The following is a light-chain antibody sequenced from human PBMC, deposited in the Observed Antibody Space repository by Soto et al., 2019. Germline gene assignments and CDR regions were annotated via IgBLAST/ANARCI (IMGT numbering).Light chain of an antibody. CDR2: DVS. CDR3: CSYAGRRNVV. V-gene: IGLV2-11*01. Sequence: QSALTQPRSVSGSPGQSVTISCTGTSSDAGGNKYVSWYQQHPGKAPKLMIYDVSKRPSGVPDRFAGSKSGNTASLTISVRQADDEADYCGCSYAGRRNVVFGGGTKLTVL. J-gene: IGLJ2*01. CDR1: SSDAGGNKY.